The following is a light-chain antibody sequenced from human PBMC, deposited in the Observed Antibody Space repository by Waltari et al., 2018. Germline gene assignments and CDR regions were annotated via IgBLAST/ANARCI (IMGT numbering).Light chain of an antibody. CDR3: AAWDDSLSGRV. J-gene: IGLJ3*02. CDR2: RDD. V-gene: IGLV1-47*01. Sequence: QSVLTQPPSASGTPGQRVTISCSGSGSNIGDNYVYWYHQLPGMAPKLLIYRDDERPSGVPDRCSGSKSGTSASLAISGLRSEDAGDYYCAAWDDSLSGRVCGGGTKLTVL. CDR1: GSNIGDNY.